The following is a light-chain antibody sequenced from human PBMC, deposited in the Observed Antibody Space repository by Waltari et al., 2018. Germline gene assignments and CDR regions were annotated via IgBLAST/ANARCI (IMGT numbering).Light chain of an antibody. CDR1: QDIGTW. V-gene: IGKV1-5*01. Sequence: DIQMTQSPSIMSAPVGYRVTITCWAHQDIGTWLAWYQQKPGNAPKLLIHDASSLESGVPSRFSGSGSGTEFTLTISSLQSDDFATYYCQQYRGLWTFGQGTRVEVK. J-gene: IGKJ1*01. CDR3: QQYRGLWT. CDR2: DAS.